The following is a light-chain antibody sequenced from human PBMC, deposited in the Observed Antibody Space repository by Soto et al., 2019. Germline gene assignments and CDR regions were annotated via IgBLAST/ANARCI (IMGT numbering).Light chain of an antibody. V-gene: IGKV3-11*01. CDR3: QQYGSSPWT. J-gene: IGKJ1*01. CDR1: QSVSTY. Sequence: IVLTQSPATLSLSPGEGATLSCRASQSVSTYLAWYQQKPGQAPRLLIYDASNRATGIPARFSGSGSGTDFTLTLSNLEPEDFAVYYCQQYGSSPWTFGQGTKVDIK. CDR2: DAS.